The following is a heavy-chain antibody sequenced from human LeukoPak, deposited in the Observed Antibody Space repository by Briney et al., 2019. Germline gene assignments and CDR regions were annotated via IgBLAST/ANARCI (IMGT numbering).Heavy chain of an antibody. CDR1: GFTFSDAW. V-gene: IGHV3-15*01. CDR2: IKRKTDGGTT. D-gene: IGHD5-12*01. J-gene: IGHJ4*02. Sequence: GGSLRLSCAASGFTFSDAWMSWVRHTPGKGLEWVGRIKRKTDGGTTDYAAPVKGRFTISRDDSKNTLYLQMNSLKTEDTAVYYCTTGWEVATIGFDYWGQGTLVTVSS. CDR3: TTGWEVATIGFDY.